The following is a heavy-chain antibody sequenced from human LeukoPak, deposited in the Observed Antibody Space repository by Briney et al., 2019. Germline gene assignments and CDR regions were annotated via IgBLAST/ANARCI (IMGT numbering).Heavy chain of an antibody. CDR2: IYYSGST. CDR3: ARGGYYYDSSGYYRFDY. Sequence: SETLSLTCTVSGGSISSGDYYWSWIRQPPGKGLEWIGYIYYSGSTYYNPSLKSRVTISVDTSKNQFSLKLSSVTAADTAVYYCARGGYYYDSSGYYRFDYWGQGTLVTVSS. J-gene: IGHJ4*02. D-gene: IGHD3-22*01. V-gene: IGHV4-30-4*01. CDR1: GGSISSGDYY.